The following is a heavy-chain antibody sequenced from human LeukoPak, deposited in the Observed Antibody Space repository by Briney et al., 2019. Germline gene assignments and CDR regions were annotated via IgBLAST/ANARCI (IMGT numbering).Heavy chain of an antibody. CDR1: GFTFIKYD. V-gene: IGHV1-8*01. CDR2: MNPNSGNT. CDR3: VRGYVQVSRYFDHFGGDWFDP. D-gene: IGHD3-9*01. J-gene: IGHJ5*02. Sequence: GASVKVSCKTAGFTFIKYDINWVRQAPGQGLEWMGWMNPNSGNTAYTQKFQDRLTLTRDTSMNTAYMELNNLRSEDTAVYYCVRGYVQVSRYFDHFGGDWFDPWGQGTLVTVLS.